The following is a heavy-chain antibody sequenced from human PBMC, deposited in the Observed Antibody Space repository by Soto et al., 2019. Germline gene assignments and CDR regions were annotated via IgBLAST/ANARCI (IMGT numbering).Heavy chain of an antibody. CDR3: ARLIASSGYYLGVGAFDI. V-gene: IGHV3-30-3*01. J-gene: IGHJ3*02. CDR2: ISYDGSNK. CDR1: GFTFSSYA. D-gene: IGHD3-22*01. Sequence: PGGSLRLSCAASGFTFSSYAMHWVRQAPGKGLEWVAVISYDGSNKYYADSVKGRFTISRDNSKNTLYLQMNSLRAEDTAVYYCARLIASSGYYLGVGAFDIWGQGTMVTVSS.